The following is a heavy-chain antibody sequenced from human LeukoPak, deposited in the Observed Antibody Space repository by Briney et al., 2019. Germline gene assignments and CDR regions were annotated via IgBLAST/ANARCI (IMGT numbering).Heavy chain of an antibody. CDR2: IYPGDSDT. Sequence: GESLKISFKGSGXSFTSYSIGWVRQMPGKGLDWMGIIYPGDSDTRYSPSFQGQVTISADKSISTAYLQWSSLKASDTAMYYCASVGYCSGGSCPSEDAFDIWGQGTMVTVSS. CDR3: ASVGYCSGGSCPSEDAFDI. V-gene: IGHV5-51*01. J-gene: IGHJ3*02. D-gene: IGHD2-15*01. CDR1: GXSFTSYS.